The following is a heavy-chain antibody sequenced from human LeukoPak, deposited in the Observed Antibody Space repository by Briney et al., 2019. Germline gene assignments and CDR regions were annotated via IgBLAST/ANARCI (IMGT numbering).Heavy chain of an antibody. Sequence: GGSLRLFCAASGFTFSIYSMNWVRQAPGKGLEWISYLSRDTTAIYYADSVKGRFTISRDNAKNSLYLQMNSLRAEDTAMYYCARSGWYDDSDYLGQGTLFPVSP. CDR2: LSRDTTAI. V-gene: IGHV3-48*01. CDR1: GFTFSIYS. CDR3: ARSGWYDDSDY. J-gene: IGHJ4*02. D-gene: IGHD6-19*01.